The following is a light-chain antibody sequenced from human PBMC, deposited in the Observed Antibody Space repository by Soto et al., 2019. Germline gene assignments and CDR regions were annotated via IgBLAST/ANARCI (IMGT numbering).Light chain of an antibody. CDR2: EVS. J-gene: IGLJ1*01. Sequence: QSVLTQPASVSGSPGQSITISCTGTSSDIGAYNSVSWYQQHPGKAPKLMIYEVSNRPSGVSNRFSASKSGNTASLTISGLKAEEEADYYCSSRTTSNPYVFGTGTKVTVL. V-gene: IGLV2-14*01. CDR3: SSRTTSNPYV. CDR1: SSDIGAYNS.